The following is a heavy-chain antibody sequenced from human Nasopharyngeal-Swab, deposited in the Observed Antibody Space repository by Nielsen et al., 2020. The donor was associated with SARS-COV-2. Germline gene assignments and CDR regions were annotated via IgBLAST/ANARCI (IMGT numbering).Heavy chain of an antibody. D-gene: IGHD6-19*01. CDR2: IRAYNGDT. CDR3: AVSRGVTGTSRVYDY. J-gene: IGHJ4*02. V-gene: IGHV1-18*04. CDR1: GYTFSNYG. Sequence: ASVKVSCKASGYTFSNYGITWVRQAPGQGLEWMGWIRAYNGDTNYAQNVQGRVTMTTDTFTSTAYMELRSLRSDDTAVYYCAVSRGVTGTSRVYDYWGQGTLVTVSS.